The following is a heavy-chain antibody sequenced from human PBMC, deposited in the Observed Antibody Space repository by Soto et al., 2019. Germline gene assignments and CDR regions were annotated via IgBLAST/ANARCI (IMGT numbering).Heavy chain of an antibody. CDR1: GDSITSSSYY. CDR2: IYYSGRS. CDR3: AGQRTTVVTRADFDH. V-gene: IGHV4-39*01. Sequence: PSETLSLTCTVSGDSITSSSYYWGWIRQPPGKGLEWIGGIYYSGRSYYNPSLKSRVTMSVDTSKNQFSRTLNSVTAADAAVYYCAGQRTTVVTRADFDHWGEATLVTVFS. D-gene: IGHD4-17*01. J-gene: IGHJ4*02.